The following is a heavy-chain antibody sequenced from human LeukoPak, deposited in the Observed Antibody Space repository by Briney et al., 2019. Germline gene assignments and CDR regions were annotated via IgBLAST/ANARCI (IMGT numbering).Heavy chain of an antibody. D-gene: IGHD3-3*01. CDR2: ISAYNGDT. CDR1: GYTFTSYG. J-gene: IGHJ5*02. V-gene: IGHV1-18*01. Sequence: ASVTVSCKASGYTFTSYGISWVRQAPGQGLEWMGWISAYNGDTNYAQKLQGRVTMTTDTSTSTAYMELRSLRSDDTAVYYCARAVERYGFDPWGQGTLVTVSS. CDR3: ARAVERYGFDP.